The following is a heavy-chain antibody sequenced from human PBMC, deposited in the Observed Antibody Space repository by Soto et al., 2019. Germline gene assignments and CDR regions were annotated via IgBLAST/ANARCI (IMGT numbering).Heavy chain of an antibody. J-gene: IGHJ5*02. D-gene: IGHD3-3*01. V-gene: IGHV1-18*01. CDR2: ISAYDGKT. CDR3: ARDPHEFWTSYWFDP. CDR1: GYTFNTYG. Sequence: ASVKVSCKTSGYTFNTYGINWVRQAPGQGLELMGWISAYDGKTTYSEKFQGRVTLTTDTSTSTAYMELRSLRSDDTAIYYCARDPHEFWTSYWFDPWGQGTPVTVSS.